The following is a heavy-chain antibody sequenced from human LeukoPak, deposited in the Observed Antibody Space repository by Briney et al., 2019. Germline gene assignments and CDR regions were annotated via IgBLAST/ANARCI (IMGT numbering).Heavy chain of an antibody. CDR1: GYTFTGYY. CDR2: INPNSGGT. CDR3: ARDPCSTSCYNLDP. Sequence: ASVKVSCKASGYTFTGYYMHWVRQAPGQGLEWMGWINPNSGGTNYAQKFQGRVTMTRDTSNSTAYMELSRLRSDDTAVYYCARDPCSTSCYNLDPWGQGTLVTVSS. J-gene: IGHJ5*02. V-gene: IGHV1-2*02. D-gene: IGHD2-2*02.